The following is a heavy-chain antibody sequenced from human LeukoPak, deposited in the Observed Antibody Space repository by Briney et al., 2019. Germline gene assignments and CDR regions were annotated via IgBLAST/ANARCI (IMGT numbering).Heavy chain of an antibody. D-gene: IGHD6-13*01. Sequence: SETLSLTCTVSGGSITSYYWSWVRQPAGKGLEWIGRIFISESTNYNPSLKSRVTMSVDTSKNQFSLKLSSVTAADTAVYYCARVSSSWYEDWYFDLWGRGTLVSVSS. V-gene: IGHV4-4*07. CDR1: GGSITSYY. J-gene: IGHJ2*01. CDR2: IFISEST. CDR3: ARVSSSWYEDWYFDL.